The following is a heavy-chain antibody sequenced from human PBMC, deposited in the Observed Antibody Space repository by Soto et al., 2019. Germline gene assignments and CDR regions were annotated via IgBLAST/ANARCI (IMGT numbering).Heavy chain of an antibody. D-gene: IGHD2-15*01. V-gene: IGHV1-46*01. J-gene: IGHJ4*02. CDR3: ARDLVPYY. CDR1: GYTFTSYY. Sequence: ASVKVSSKASGYTFTSYYLHWARQAPGQGLEWMAIINPSTGTTTYAQKFQGRVTMSSDSSTSTVYMELSRLRSEDTAVYYCARDLVPYYWGQGALVTVSS. CDR2: INPSTGTT.